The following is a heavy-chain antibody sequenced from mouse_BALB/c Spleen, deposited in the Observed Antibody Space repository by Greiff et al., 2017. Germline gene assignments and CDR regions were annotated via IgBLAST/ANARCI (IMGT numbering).Heavy chain of an antibody. J-gene: IGHJ4*01. Sequence: EVKLQESGGGLVQPGGSRKLSCAASGFTFSDYGMAWVRQAPGKGPEWVAFISNLAYSIYYADTVTGRFTISRENAKNTLYLEMSSLRSEDTAMYYCARDPTGTRAMDYWGQGTSVTVSS. D-gene: IGHD4-1*01. CDR2: ISNLAYSI. CDR3: ARDPTGTRAMDY. CDR1: GFTFSDYG. V-gene: IGHV5-15*02.